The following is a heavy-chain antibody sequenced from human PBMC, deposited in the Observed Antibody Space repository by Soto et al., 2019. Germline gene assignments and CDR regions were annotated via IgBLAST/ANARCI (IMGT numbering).Heavy chain of an antibody. CDR1: GGAFSSYA. V-gene: IGHV1-69*01. D-gene: IGHD3-10*01. J-gene: IGHJ2*01. Sequence: QVQLVQSGAEVKKPGSSVKVSCKASGGAFSSYAISWVRQAPGQGLEWMGGNLPLFNISNYAQKLQGRVTIAAVEPTSTDNMDLSNLTSEDTAFYYWGRRRLGYGSWYFDLWGRGTLITVSS. CDR2: NLPLFNIS. CDR3: GRRRLGYGSWYFDL.